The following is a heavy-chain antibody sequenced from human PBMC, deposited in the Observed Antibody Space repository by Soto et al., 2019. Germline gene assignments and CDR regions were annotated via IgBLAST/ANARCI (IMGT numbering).Heavy chain of an antibody. CDR1: GYSFSTYG. CDR3: ARDLFGEDGAGYVDY. CDR2: ISGLNGNT. D-gene: IGHD3-10*01. Sequence: QVHLVQSGDEVKKPGASVKVSCKASGYSFSTYGISWVRQAPGQGLEWMGWISGLNGNTTYAQNLPGRVTMTTDTSTSTAYMALRSLGFDDTAMYYCARDLFGEDGAGYVDYWGQGTLVTVSS. V-gene: IGHV1-18*01. J-gene: IGHJ4*02.